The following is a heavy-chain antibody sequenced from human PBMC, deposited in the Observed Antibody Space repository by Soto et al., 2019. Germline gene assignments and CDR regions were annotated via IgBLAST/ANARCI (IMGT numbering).Heavy chain of an antibody. J-gene: IGHJ4*02. D-gene: IGHD3-22*01. CDR2: IYHSGST. Sequence: PSETLSLTCAVSGGSISSGGYSWSWIRQPPGKGLEWIGYIYHSGSTYYNPSLKSRVTISVDRSKNQFSLKLSSVTAADTAVYYCASNYYDSGIDYWGQGTLVTVSS. CDR1: GGSISSGGYS. V-gene: IGHV4-30-2*01. CDR3: ASNYYDSGIDY.